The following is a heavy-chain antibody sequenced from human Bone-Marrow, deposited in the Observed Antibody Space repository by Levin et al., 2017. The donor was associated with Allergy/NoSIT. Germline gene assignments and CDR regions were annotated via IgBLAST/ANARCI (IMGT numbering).Heavy chain of an antibody. V-gene: IGHV3-48*03. Sequence: LSLTCAASGFTFSSYEMNWVRQAPGKGLEWVSYISSSGSSRYYADSVKGRFIISRDNAKNSLYLQMNSLRAEDTAVYYCARFTAMAFSSYYCYAMDVWGQGTTVTVSS. CDR2: ISSSGSSR. CDR3: ARFTAMAFSSYYCYAMDV. J-gene: IGHJ6*02. D-gene: IGHD5-18*01. CDR1: GFTFSSYE.